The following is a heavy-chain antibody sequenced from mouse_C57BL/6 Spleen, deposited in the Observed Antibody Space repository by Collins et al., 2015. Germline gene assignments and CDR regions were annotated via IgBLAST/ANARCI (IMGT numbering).Heavy chain of an antibody. CDR2: IDPSDSYT. CDR3: ARIYDGYPYAMDY. J-gene: IGHJ4*01. D-gene: IGHD2-3*01. Sequence: QVQLQQPGAELVMPGASVKLSCKASGYTFTSYWMHWVKQRPGQGLEWIGEIDPSDSYTNYNQKFKGKSTLTADKSSSTAYMQLSSLTSEDSAVYFCARIYDGYPYAMDYWGRGTSVTVSS. CDR1: GYTFTSYW. V-gene: IGHV1-69*01.